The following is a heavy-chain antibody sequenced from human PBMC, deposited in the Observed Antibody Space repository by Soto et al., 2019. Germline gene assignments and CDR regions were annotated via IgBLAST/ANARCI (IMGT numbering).Heavy chain of an antibody. CDR1: GGTFSSYT. J-gene: IGHJ3*01. Sequence: QVQLVQSGAEVKKPGSSVKVSCKASGGTFSSYTISWVRQAPGQGLEWMGRIIPILGIANYAQKFQGRVTITAYKSTSTAYMELSSLRSEDTDVYYCAEMKDYEGAFDLCGQGTMVTVSS. CDR3: AEMKDYEGAFDL. CDR2: IIPILGIA. V-gene: IGHV1-69*02. D-gene: IGHD4-17*01.